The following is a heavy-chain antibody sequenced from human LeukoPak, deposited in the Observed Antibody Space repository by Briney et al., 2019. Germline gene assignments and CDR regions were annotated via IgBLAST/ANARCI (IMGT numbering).Heavy chain of an antibody. D-gene: IGHD2-8*01. CDR1: GGSLTGYY. V-gene: IGHV4-59*08. CDR2: IYHSGST. J-gene: IGHJ5*02. Sequence: SETLSLTCSVSGGSLTGYYWSWIRQPPGKGLEWIGYIYHSGSTNYNPSLKSRVTISVDTSKNQFSLKVTSATAADTAVYYCARLNGGSWGQGTLVTVSS. CDR3: ARLNGGS.